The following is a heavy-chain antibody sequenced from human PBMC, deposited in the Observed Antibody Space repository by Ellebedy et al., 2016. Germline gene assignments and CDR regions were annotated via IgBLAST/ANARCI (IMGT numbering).Heavy chain of an antibody. CDR2: ITSSGSYI. CDR1: GFTFSSYT. Sequence: GESLKISCAASGFTFSSYTMNWVRQAPGKGLEWVSSITSSGSYIYYADSVKGRFTISRDNAMNSVYLQMDSLTVEDTAVYYCTRDGSEWSRDYWGQGTLVTVSS. D-gene: IGHD2-8*01. J-gene: IGHJ4*02. CDR3: TRDGSEWSRDY. V-gene: IGHV3-21*06.